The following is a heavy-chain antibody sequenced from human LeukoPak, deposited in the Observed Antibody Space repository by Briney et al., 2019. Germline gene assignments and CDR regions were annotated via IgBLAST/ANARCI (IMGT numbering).Heavy chain of an antibody. CDR2: ISGSGGST. Sequence: PGGTLRLSCAASGFTFSNYGMSWVRQAPGKGLEWVSAISGSGGSTYYADSVKGRFTISRDNAKNSVYLQMNSLRAEDTALYYCVRSITMFQHWGQGTLVTVSS. V-gene: IGHV3-23*01. CDR1: GFTFSNYG. CDR3: VRSITMFQH. D-gene: IGHD5-24*01. J-gene: IGHJ1*01.